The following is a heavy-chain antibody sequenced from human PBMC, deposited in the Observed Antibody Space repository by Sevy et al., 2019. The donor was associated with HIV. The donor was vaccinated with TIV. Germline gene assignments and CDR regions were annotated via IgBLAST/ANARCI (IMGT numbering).Heavy chain of an antibody. CDR3: AKAGGGWNYFDY. J-gene: IGHJ4*02. Sequence: GGSLRLSCAASGFTFPINAVGWVRQAPGKGLEWVSLISGSGSSTYYADSVKGRFTISRDNSKNTLYLQMHSLRAEDTAIYYCAKAGGGWNYFDYSGQGTLVTVSS. CDR1: GFTFPINA. CDR2: ISGSGSST. D-gene: IGHD6-19*01. V-gene: IGHV3-23*01.